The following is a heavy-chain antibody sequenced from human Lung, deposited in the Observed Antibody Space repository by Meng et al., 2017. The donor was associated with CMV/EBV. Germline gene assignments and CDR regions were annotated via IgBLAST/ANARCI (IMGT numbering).Heavy chain of an antibody. V-gene: IGHV1-69*05. Sequence: SXXVSXKASGGTFSSYAISWVRQAPGQGLEWMGGIIPIFGTANYAQKFQGRVTITTDESTSTAYMELSSLRSEDTAVYYCARGKDIVVVPAAYTFDYWGRGTLVTVSS. CDR2: IIPIFGTA. J-gene: IGHJ4*02. D-gene: IGHD2-2*01. CDR3: ARGKDIVVVPAAYTFDY. CDR1: GGTFSSYA.